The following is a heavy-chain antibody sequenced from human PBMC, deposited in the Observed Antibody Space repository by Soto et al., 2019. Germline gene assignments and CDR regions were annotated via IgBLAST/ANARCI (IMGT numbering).Heavy chain of an antibody. V-gene: IGHV1-69*02. CDR2: IIPILGIA. J-gene: IGHJ6*03. Sequence: QVQLVQSGAEVKKPGSSVKVSCKASGGTFSSYTISWVRQAPGQGLEWMGRIIPILGIANYEQKFQGRVTITADKSTSTAYMELSSLRSEDTAVYYCAREPYSTEGGPYYYYYYVDVWGKGTTVTVSS. CDR1: GGTFSSYT. CDR3: AREPYSTEGGPYYYYYYVDV. D-gene: IGHD4-4*01.